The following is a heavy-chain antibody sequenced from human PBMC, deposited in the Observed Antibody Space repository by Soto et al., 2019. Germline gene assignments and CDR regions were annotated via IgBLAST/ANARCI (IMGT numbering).Heavy chain of an antibody. CDR1: GFTFSSYA. D-gene: IGHD3-10*01. J-gene: IGHJ6*03. Sequence: GGSLRLSCAASGFTFSSYAMSWVRQAPGRGLEWVSTISGSDGRTYYADSVKGRFTISRDNYKNTLYQQMNSLRAEDTAVYYCANDGNLWFGEGYYYYMDVLGKGTTVTVSS. V-gene: IGHV3-23*01. CDR2: ISGSDGRT. CDR3: ANDGNLWFGEGYYYYMDV.